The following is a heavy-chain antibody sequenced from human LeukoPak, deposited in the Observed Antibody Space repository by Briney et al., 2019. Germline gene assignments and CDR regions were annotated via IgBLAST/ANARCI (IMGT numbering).Heavy chain of an antibody. D-gene: IGHD1-7*01. J-gene: IGHJ4*02. CDR1: GFTFSSYA. Sequence: PGGSLRLACAASGFTFSSYAMSWVRQAPGKGLEWVSAISGSGGSTYYADSVKGRFTISRDNSKNTLYLQMNSLRAEDTAVYYCAKDPNWNYYFDYWGQGTLVTVSS. V-gene: IGHV3-23*01. CDR2: ISGSGGST. CDR3: AKDPNWNYYFDY.